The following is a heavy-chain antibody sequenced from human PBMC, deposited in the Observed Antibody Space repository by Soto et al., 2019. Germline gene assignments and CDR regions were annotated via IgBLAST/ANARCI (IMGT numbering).Heavy chain of an antibody. J-gene: IGHJ6*02. V-gene: IGHV1-69*13. Sequence: ASVKVSCKASGGTFSIYGFSWVRQAPGQGPEWIGGIIPILTTPNYAQKFQGRVTIVADESTTTVYMELSSLKFEDTAVYYCATSVGIAPTGEDGMDVWGQGPSVTVYS. CDR1: GGTFSIYG. CDR3: ATSVGIAPTGEDGMDV. D-gene: IGHD2-8*02. CDR2: IIPILTTP.